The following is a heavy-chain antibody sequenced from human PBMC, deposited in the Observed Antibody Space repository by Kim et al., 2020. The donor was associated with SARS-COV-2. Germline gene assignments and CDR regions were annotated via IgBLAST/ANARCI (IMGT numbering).Heavy chain of an antibody. CDR1: GYTFTSYY. Sequence: ASVKVSCKASGYTFTSYYMHWVRQAPGQGLEWMGIINPSGGSTSYAQKFQGRVTMTRDTSTSTVYMELSSLRSEDTAVYYCARDLLEGNNWNDGAIYYGMDVWGQGTTVTVSS. CDR2: INPSGGST. J-gene: IGHJ6*02. CDR3: ARDLLEGNNWNDGAIYYGMDV. V-gene: IGHV1-46*01. D-gene: IGHD1-20*01.